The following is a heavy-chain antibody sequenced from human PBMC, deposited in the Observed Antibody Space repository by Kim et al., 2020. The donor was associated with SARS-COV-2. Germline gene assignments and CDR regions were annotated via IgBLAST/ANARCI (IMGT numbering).Heavy chain of an antibody. D-gene: IGHD3-10*01. CDR2: VYYTGST. J-gene: IGHJ4*02. CDR3: ARLRMGRAALIDK. V-gene: IGHV4-39*01. CDR1: GDSISSSSYY. Sequence: SETLSLTCTVSGDSISSSSYYWDWIRQPPGKGLEWIGNVYYTGSTYYNPSLKSRVTMSVDTSKNQFSLKLSSVTAADTAVYYCARLRMGRAALIDKWGQGTLVTVSS.